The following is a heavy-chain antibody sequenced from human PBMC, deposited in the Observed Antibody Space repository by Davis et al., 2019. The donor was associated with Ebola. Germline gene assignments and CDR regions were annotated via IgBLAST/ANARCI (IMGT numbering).Heavy chain of an antibody. CDR1: GSTFSSYW. V-gene: IGHV3-74*01. D-gene: IGHD5-24*01. CDR2: INSDGSST. CDR3: ARVQTRDGYNYFDY. Sequence: PGGSLRLSCAASGSTFSSYWMHWVRQAPGKGLVWVSRINSDGSSTSYADSVKGRFTISRDNSKNTLYLQMNSLRAEDTAVYYCARVQTRDGYNYFDYWGQGTLVTVSS. J-gene: IGHJ4*02.